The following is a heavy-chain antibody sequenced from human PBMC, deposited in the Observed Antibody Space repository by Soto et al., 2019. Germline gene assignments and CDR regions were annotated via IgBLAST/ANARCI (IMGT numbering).Heavy chain of an antibody. V-gene: IGHV3-74*01. CDR2: INSDGSST. CDR1: GFTFSSYA. Sequence: GGSLRLSCAASGFTFSSYAMSWVRQVPGKGLVWVSRINSDGSSTSYADSVKGRFTISRDNAKNTLYLQMNSLRAEDTAIYYCARSKNWNDYYYYYGMDVWGQGTTVTVSS. D-gene: IGHD1-1*01. J-gene: IGHJ6*02. CDR3: ARSKNWNDYYYYYGMDV.